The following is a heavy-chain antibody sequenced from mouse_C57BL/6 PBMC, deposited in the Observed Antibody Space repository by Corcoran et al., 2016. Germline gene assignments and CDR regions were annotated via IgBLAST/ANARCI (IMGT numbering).Heavy chain of an antibody. CDR1: GYTFTDYY. J-gene: IGHJ2*01. CDR3: AREGYYGSHFFDY. Sequence: EVQLQQSGPELVKPGASVKISCKASGYTFTDYYMNWVKQSHGKSLEWIGDINPNNGGTSYNQKFKGKATLTVDKSSSTAYMELRSLTSEDSAVYYCAREGYYGSHFFDYWCEGTTLIVSS. V-gene: IGHV1-26*01. D-gene: IGHD1-1*01. CDR2: INPNNGGT.